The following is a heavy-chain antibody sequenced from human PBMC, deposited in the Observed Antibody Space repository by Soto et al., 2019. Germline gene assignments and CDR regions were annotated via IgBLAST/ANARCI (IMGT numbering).Heavy chain of an antibody. J-gene: IGHJ4*02. V-gene: IGHV1-69*02. CDR2: IIPILGIA. CDR3: AGNSGYDPTHFDY. Sequence: SVKVSCKASGGTFSSYTISWVRQAPGQGLEWMGRIIPILGIANYARKFQGRVTITADKSTSTAYMELSSLRSEDTAVYYCAGNSGYDPTHFDYWGQGTLVTVSS. D-gene: IGHD5-12*01. CDR1: GGTFSSYT.